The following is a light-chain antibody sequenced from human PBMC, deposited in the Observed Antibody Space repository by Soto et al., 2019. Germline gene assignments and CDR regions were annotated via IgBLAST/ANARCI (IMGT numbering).Light chain of an antibody. V-gene: IGLV3-21*02. CDR2: DDS. CDR1: NIGTKS. CDR3: QVWDSSGDHPVV. Sequence: SYELTQPPSVSMAPGQTARISCGGNNIGTKSVHWYQQKPGQAPVLVVYDDSDRPSGIPERFSGSNSGNTATLTISRVEAGDEADYYCQVWDSSGDHPVVFGGGTQLTVL. J-gene: IGLJ2*01.